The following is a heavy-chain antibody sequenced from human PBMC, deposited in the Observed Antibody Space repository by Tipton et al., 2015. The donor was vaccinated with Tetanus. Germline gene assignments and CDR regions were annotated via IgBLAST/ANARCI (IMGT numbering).Heavy chain of an antibody. CDR2: INHRGGT. D-gene: IGHD3-16*01. CDR1: GGSFSSFY. Sequence: GLVKPSETLSLTCAVSGGSFSSFYWSWIRQPPGKGLEWIGEINHRGGTSYTPSLKSRVTISVDTSKNQFSLKLSAVTAADTALYFCARDQGGGRVARLNWFDPWGQGILVTVSS. V-gene: IGHV4-34*01. J-gene: IGHJ5*02. CDR3: ARDQGGGRVARLNWFDP.